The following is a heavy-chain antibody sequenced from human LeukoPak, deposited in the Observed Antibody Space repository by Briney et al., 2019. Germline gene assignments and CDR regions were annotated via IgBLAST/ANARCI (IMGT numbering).Heavy chain of an antibody. Sequence: GGSLRLSCAASGFTFSVYSMNWVRQAPGKGLEWVSSITTSSSDMYYADSVKGRFTISRDNAKNSLFLQMNSLRDDDMALYYCARGNSGSYSQDWFDPWGQGTLVTVSS. CDR2: ITTSSSDM. CDR1: GFTFSVYS. J-gene: IGHJ5*02. V-gene: IGHV3-21*04. D-gene: IGHD1-26*01. CDR3: ARGNSGSYSQDWFDP.